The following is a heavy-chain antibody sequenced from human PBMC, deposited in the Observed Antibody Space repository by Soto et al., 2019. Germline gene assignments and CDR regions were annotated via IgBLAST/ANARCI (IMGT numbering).Heavy chain of an antibody. Sequence: ASGKVSCKASGGTFSRDAISWVRQAPGQGIEWMGGIIPIFDTANYAQKFQGRVTITADESTRTAYMELSSLRSEDTAVYYCARELSYYDSSGYYLDSYNWFDPWGQGTQVTVSS. D-gene: IGHD3-22*01. J-gene: IGHJ5*02. CDR2: IIPIFDTA. CDR1: GGTFSRDA. CDR3: ARELSYYDSSGYYLDSYNWFDP. V-gene: IGHV1-69*13.